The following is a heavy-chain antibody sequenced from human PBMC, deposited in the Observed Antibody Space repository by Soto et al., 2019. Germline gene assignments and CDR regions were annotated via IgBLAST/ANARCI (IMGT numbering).Heavy chain of an antibody. CDR3: AREIAVAGANWFDP. J-gene: IGHJ5*02. Sequence: SETLSLTYSVSGASIKNAGYFWSWIRQSPGKALEWIGYIYYSGSTHYNPSLKSRVTISVDTSKIQFSLKLSSVTVADTAVYYCAREIAVAGANWFDPWGQGTLVTVSS. CDR1: GASIKNAGYF. D-gene: IGHD6-19*01. CDR2: IYYSGST. V-gene: IGHV4-61*08.